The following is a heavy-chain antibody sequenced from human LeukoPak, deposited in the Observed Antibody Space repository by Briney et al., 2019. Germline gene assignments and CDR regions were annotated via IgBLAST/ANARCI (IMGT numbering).Heavy chain of an antibody. CDR1: GFTFNIYA. Sequence: PGGSLRLSCVASGFTFNIYAMSWVRQAPGKGLEWVAGVGGGPDLHYAASVKGRFTASRDDYKNTVYLHMSSLRVEDTAIYFYGKDATSGNSMWDHFDSWGQGTLVTVST. D-gene: IGHD1-26*01. CDR2: VGGGPDL. CDR3: GKDATSGNSMWDHFDS. J-gene: IGHJ4*02. V-gene: IGHV3-23*01.